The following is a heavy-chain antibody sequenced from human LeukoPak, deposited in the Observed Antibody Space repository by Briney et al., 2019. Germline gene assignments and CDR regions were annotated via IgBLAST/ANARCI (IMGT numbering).Heavy chain of an antibody. CDR2: IYYSGST. J-gene: IGHJ4*02. D-gene: IGHD6-13*01. Sequence: SETLSLTCTISGGSISSSIYYWGWIRQPPGKGLEWIGSIYYSGSTYYNPSLKSRVTISVDTSKNQFSLKLSSVTAADTAVYYCAREEGIAAAGALEYWGQGILVTVSS. CDR1: GGSISSSIYY. V-gene: IGHV4-39*07. CDR3: AREEGIAAAGALEY.